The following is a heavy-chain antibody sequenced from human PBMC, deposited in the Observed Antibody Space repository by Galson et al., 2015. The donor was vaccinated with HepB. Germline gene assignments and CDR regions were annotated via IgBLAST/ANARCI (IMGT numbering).Heavy chain of an antibody. CDR1: GYTFTIYA. D-gene: IGHD2-2*01. CDR3: ARGGENCSTSSCTRGSGSGRGPYSFSVIDF. J-gene: IGHJ6*02. V-gene: IGHV1-3*01. Sequence: SVKVSCKASGYTFTIYAIHWVRQAPGQGLEWMGWVNAGHDNTKYSQKFQGRVTITRDTSASTAYMELSSLRSDDTAVYYCARGGENCSTSSCTRGSGSGRGPYSFSVIDFWGQATTVTVSS. CDR2: VNAGHDNT.